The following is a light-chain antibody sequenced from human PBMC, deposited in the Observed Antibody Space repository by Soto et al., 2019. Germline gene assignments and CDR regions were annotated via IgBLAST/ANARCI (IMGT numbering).Light chain of an antibody. J-gene: IGLJ3*02. CDR3: AAWDDSLNGPV. CDR1: SSNIGSNT. V-gene: IGLV1-44*01. CDR2: SNN. Sequence: QSVLTQPPSASGTPGQRVTISCSGSSSNIGSNTVNWYQQLPGTAPKLLIYSNNQRPSGAPDRFSGSKSGTSASLAISGLQSEDEAEYYCAAWDDSLNGPVFGGGTKLTVL.